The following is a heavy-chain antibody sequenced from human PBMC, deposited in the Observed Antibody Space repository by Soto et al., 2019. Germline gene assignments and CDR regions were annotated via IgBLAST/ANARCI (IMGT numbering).Heavy chain of an antibody. CDR2: IYYSGST. CDR1: GGSISSYY. Sequence: SETLSLTCTVSGGSISSYYWSWIRQPPGKGLEWIGYIYYSGSTNYNPSLKSRVTISVGTSKDQFSLKLSSVTAADTAVYYCARGWRTVYFDYWGQGTLVTVSS. D-gene: IGHD1-1*01. J-gene: IGHJ4*02. CDR3: ARGWRTVYFDY. V-gene: IGHV4-59*01.